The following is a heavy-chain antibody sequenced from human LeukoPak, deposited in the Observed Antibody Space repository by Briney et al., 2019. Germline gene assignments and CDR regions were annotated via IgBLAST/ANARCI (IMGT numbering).Heavy chain of an antibody. CDR1: GDSVSSNSAV. CDR3: ARLAAAFGAFDI. Sequence: SQTLSLTCALSGDSVSSNSAVWNWIRQSPSRGLEWLGRTYYRSKWYNDYAVYVRSRITVNPDTSQSQFSLRLNSVTPDDSAVYYCARLAAAFGAFDIWGQGTMVTVSS. CDR2: TYYRSKWYN. D-gene: IGHD6-13*01. V-gene: IGHV6-1*01. J-gene: IGHJ3*02.